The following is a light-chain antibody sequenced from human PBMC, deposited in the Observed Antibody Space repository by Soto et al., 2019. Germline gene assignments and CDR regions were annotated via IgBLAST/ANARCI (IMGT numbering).Light chain of an antibody. CDR2: KAS. J-gene: IGKJ1*01. V-gene: IGKV1-5*03. CDR3: QQYNSYSPWT. CDR1: QSISSW. Sequence: DIQMTQSPSTLSASVGDRVTITCRASQSISSWLAWYQQKPGKAPKLLIYKASSLESGVPSRFNGSGSRTEFTLSISSLQSDDFATYYCQQYNSYSPWTFGQGTKVEIK.